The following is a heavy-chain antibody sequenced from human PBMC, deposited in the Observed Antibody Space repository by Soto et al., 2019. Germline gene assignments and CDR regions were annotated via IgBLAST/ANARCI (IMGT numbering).Heavy chain of an antibody. CDR2: IYYRGNA. Sequence: QLQLQESGPGLVKPSETLSLTCSVSDDSINSDKYYWGWIRQPPGKGLEWIGSIYYRGNAYYNPSLQSRVTISLDQSKRQFSLKLNSVTAADSAVYFCARLEGLATSSYYFDFWGPGALVTVSS. J-gene: IGHJ4*02. CDR3: ARLEGLATSSYYFDF. CDR1: DDSINSDKYY. D-gene: IGHD6-6*01. V-gene: IGHV4-39*01.